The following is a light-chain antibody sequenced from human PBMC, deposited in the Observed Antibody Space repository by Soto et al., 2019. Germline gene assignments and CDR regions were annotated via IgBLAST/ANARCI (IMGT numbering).Light chain of an antibody. CDR3: SSYAGSSWV. CDR1: GSDIGFYNY. V-gene: IGLV2-8*01. Sequence: QSALTQPPSASGSPGQSVTISCTGSGSDIGFYNYVSWYQQHPGKVPKLLIYEVTKRPSGVPDRFSGSKSGNTASLTVSGLQAEDEADYYCSSYAGSSWVFGGGTKLTVL. J-gene: IGLJ3*02. CDR2: EVT.